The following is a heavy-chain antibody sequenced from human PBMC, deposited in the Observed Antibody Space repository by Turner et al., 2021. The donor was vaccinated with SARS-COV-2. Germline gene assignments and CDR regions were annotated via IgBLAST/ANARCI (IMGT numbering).Heavy chain of an antibody. Sequence: QMQLVESGGGVVQPGRSLRSAGAAAVFTFSTYGIHWVRGAPGKGLEWLAIISYDGSQQYFAESVKGRVAVSRDNSNNTVSLLMNSLRAEDTAVYFCAKTRVSYRISNDPLEIWGPGTWVTVSS. J-gene: IGHJ3*02. D-gene: IGHD2-8*01. CDR1: VFTFSTYG. CDR3: AKTRVSYRISNDPLEI. V-gene: IGHV3-30*18. CDR2: ISYDGSQQ.